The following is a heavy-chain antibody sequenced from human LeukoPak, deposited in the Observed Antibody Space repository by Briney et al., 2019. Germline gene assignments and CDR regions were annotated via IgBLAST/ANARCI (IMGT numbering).Heavy chain of an antibody. Sequence: LRLSCAASGFTFSDYYMSWIRQPPGKGLEWIGYIYYSGSTNYNPSLKSRVTISVDTSKNQFPLKLSSVTAADTAVYYCARDGFGYFDLWGRGTLVTVSS. CDR2: IYYSGST. CDR1: GFTFSDYY. D-gene: IGHD5-12*01. V-gene: IGHV4-59*01. CDR3: ARDGFGYFDL. J-gene: IGHJ2*01.